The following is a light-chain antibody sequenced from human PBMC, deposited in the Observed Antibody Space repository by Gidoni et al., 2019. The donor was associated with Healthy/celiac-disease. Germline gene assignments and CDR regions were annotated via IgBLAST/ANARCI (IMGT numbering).Light chain of an antibody. V-gene: IGLV1-40*01. CDR2: GNS. Sequence: QSVLTHPPPVSWAPGHRVNISCTGIISNIGAGYYVHWYQQLPVTAPKLLIYGNSNRPSGVPDRFSGSQSGTSASLAITGLQAEDEADYYCQSYDSSLSGWVFGGGTKLTVL. J-gene: IGLJ3*02. CDR1: ISNIGAGYY. CDR3: QSYDSSLSGWV.